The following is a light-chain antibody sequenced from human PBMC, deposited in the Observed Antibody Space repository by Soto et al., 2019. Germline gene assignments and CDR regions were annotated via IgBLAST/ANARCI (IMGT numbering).Light chain of an antibody. CDR1: QSVGSN. V-gene: IGKV3-15*01. CDR3: QQYGSSLWT. J-gene: IGKJ1*01. Sequence: EIVMNQSPLTLSASTGERAIFSCRASQSVGSNIAWYQQKPGQAPRLLIYGASTRPTGIPTRFSGSGSGTEFTLTISSLQSEDFAVYYCQQYGSSLWTFGQGSKVDVK. CDR2: GAS.